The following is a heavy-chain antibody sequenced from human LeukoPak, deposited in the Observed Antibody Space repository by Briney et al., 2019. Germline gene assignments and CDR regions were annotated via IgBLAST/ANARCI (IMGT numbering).Heavy chain of an antibody. CDR1: GYSFTSHW. J-gene: IGHJ4*02. D-gene: IGHD3-22*01. CDR3: GRRGDSSGYYALEY. Sequence: GESLKISCKDSGYSFTSHWIAWVRQKPGKGLEWMGIIYPGDSDTKYSPSFQGQVTISVDKSIGTAYLQWSSLKASDTAMYYCGRRGDSSGYYALEYWGQGTLVTVSS. V-gene: IGHV5-51*01. CDR2: IYPGDSDT.